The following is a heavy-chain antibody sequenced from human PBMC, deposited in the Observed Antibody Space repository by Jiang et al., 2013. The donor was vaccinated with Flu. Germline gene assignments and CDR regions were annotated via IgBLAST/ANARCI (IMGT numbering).Heavy chain of an antibody. V-gene: IGHV4-59*02. CDR2: IYHSGTP. J-gene: IGHJ4*02. D-gene: IGHD6-13*01. CDR3: ARAQQPGFFFDS. Sequence: SGSGLVKPSETLSLVCSVSGDSVSSNFWGWIRQSPGKKLEWIGDIYHSGTPNYNPSLKSRVTISLDTSENQFSLNLRSVIAADTAVYFCARAQQPGFFFDSWGQGTLVTVSS. CDR1: GDSVSSNF.